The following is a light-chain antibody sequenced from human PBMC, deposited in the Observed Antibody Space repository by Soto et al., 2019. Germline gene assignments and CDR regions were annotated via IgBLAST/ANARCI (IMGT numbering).Light chain of an antibody. CDR1: SSDVGAYTF. CDR3: SSYTSSSTHV. Sequence: QSALTQPASVSGSPGQSITISCTGTSSDVGAYTFVSWYQQHPDKVPKLMIFDVSRRPLGVSDRFSGSKSGNTASLTISGLQPEDEADYYCSSYTSSSTHVFGSGTKVTVL. J-gene: IGLJ1*01. CDR2: DVS. V-gene: IGLV2-14*03.